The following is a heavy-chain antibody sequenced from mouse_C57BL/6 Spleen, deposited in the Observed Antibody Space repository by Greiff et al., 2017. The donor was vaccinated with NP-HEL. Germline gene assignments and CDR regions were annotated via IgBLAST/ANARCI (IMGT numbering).Heavy chain of an antibody. CDR1: GYTFTDYY. J-gene: IGHJ2*01. CDR3: AREDYYGSSYFDY. Sequence: EVQLQQSGPELVKPGASVKISCKASGYTFTDYYMNWVKQSHGKSLEWIGDINPNNGGTSYNQKFKGKATLTVDKSSSTAYMELRSLTSEDSAVYSCAREDYYGSSYFDYWGQGTTLTVSS. V-gene: IGHV1-26*01. CDR2: INPNNGGT. D-gene: IGHD1-1*01.